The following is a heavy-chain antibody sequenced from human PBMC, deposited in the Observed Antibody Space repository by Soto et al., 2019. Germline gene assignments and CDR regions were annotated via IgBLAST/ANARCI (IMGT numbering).Heavy chain of an antibody. CDR1: AFTLEHYA. CDR2: ISWNSDSI. J-gene: IGHJ5*02. Sequence: GGSLRLSRAASAFTLEHYAMQWFRQAPGKGLGWVSGISWNSDSIDYAESVKGRFTMSRDNAKNFLYLQMNSLRADDTALYYCAKGGFSSNWYNDWFDHWGQGT. V-gene: IGHV3-9*01. CDR3: AKGGFSSNWYNDWFDH. D-gene: IGHD6-13*01.